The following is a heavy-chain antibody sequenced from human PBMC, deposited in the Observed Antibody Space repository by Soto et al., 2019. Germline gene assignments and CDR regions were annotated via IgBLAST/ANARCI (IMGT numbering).Heavy chain of an antibody. CDR3: AEDLQGGGSHDY. Sequence: EVQLLESGGGLVQPGGSLRLSCAASGFTFSSYAMSWVRQAPGKGLEWVSGISVSGSSTYYADSVKGRFTISRDNSKSTLYLQMNSLRAEDTAVYYCAEDLQGGGSHDYWGQGTLATVSS. J-gene: IGHJ4*02. CDR2: ISVSGSST. CDR1: GFTFSSYA. V-gene: IGHV3-23*01. D-gene: IGHD3-16*01.